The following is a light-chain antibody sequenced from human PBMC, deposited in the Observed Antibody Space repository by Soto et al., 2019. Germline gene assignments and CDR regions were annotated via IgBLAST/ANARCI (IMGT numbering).Light chain of an antibody. V-gene: IGLV2-14*01. J-gene: IGLJ2*01. CDR1: SSDVGGYNY. CDR3: SSYTSSNTVI. CDR2: EVR. Sequence: QSALTQPASVSGSPGQSIAISCTGTSSDVGGYNYVSWYQQHPGKAPKLMIYEVRNRPSGVSDRLSGSKSANTASLTISGLQAEDEADYHCSSYTSSNTVIFGGGTKLTVL.